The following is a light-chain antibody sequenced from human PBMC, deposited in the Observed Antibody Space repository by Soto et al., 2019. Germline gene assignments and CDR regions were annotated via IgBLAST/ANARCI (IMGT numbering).Light chain of an antibody. CDR3: QQYGSSTRT. J-gene: IGKJ2*01. Sequence: EVVLTQSPGTLSLSPGEGATLSCRASQGVSDNYLAWYQHKPGQPPRLLIYGASNRATAIPDMFSGSGSGTDFTLTISRLEPEDFAVYFWQQYGSSTRTFGQGTKLDIK. V-gene: IGKV3-20*01. CDR2: GAS. CDR1: QGVSDNY.